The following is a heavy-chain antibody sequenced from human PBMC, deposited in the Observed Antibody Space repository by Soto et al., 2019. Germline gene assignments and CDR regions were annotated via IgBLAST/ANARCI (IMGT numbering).Heavy chain of an antibody. Sequence: PSETLSLTFAVSGCSISSGGYSWSWGRQHPGKGLEWIGYIYYTGTTRYNPSLKSRVTILVDTSKNQFSLKLSSVTAADTAVYYCARLGGYYPALDTWGQGALVTVSS. CDR1: GCSISSGGYS. J-gene: IGHJ5*02. CDR3: ARLGGYYPALDT. D-gene: IGHD3-22*01. V-gene: IGHV4-61*08. CDR2: IYYTGTT.